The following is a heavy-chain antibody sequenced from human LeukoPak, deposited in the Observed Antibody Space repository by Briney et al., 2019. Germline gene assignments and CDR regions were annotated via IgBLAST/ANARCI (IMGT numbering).Heavy chain of an antibody. CDR3: ARGGVKWELLLDS. V-gene: IGHV4-38-2*02. CDR1: GGSISSGYY. J-gene: IGHJ5*01. CDR2: IYHSGNT. D-gene: IGHD1-26*01. Sequence: PSETLSLTCTVSGGSISSGYYWGWIRQPPGKGLEWIGSIYHSGNTYYYPSLKSRVTISVDTSKNQFSLKLSSVTAADTAVYYCARGGVKWELLLDSWGQGTLVTVSS.